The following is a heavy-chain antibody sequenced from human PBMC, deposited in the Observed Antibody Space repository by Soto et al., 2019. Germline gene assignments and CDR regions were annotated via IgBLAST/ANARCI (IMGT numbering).Heavy chain of an antibody. Sequence: PSETLSLTCTVSGGSISSYYWGWIRQPPGKGLEWIGYIYYSGSTNYNPSLKSRVTISVDTSKNQFSLKLSSVTAADTAVYYCAGGQLLLPDAFDIWGQGTMVTVSS. CDR3: AGGQLLLPDAFDI. V-gene: IGHV4-59*01. D-gene: IGHD2-15*01. CDR1: GGSISSYY. CDR2: IYYSGST. J-gene: IGHJ3*02.